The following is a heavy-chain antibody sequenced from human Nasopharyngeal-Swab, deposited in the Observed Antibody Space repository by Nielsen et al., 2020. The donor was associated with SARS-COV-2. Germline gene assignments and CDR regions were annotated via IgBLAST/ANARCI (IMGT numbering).Heavy chain of an antibody. J-gene: IGHJ6*02. V-gene: IGHV3-66*01. D-gene: IGHD2-15*01. Sequence: GESLKISCAASGFTVSSNYMSWVRQAPGKGLEWVSVIYSGGSTYYADSVKGRFTISRDNSKNTLYLQMNSLRAEDTAVYYCATPLLGYCSGGSCYAYYGMDVWGQGTTVTVSS. CDR3: ATPLLGYCSGGSCYAYYGMDV. CDR1: GFTVSSNY. CDR2: IYSGGST.